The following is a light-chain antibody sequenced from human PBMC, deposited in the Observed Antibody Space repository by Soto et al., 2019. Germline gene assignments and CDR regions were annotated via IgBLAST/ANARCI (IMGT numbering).Light chain of an antibody. Sequence: QSVLTQPPSVSAAPRQRVTIPCSGSSFNVGENGVNWYQQLPGKAPKLLIYYDDLLPSGVSDRFSGSKSGTSASLAISGLQSEDEGDYYCAAWDDSLHGVVFGGGTKLTVL. CDR3: AAWDDSLHGVV. CDR2: YDD. CDR1: SFNVGENG. J-gene: IGLJ2*01. V-gene: IGLV1-36*01.